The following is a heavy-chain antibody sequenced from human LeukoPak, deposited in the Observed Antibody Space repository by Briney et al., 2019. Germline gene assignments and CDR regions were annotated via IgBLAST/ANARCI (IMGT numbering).Heavy chain of an antibody. Sequence: SQTLSLTCTVSGVSIGSYYWRRLRQPPGKGLEWIGYIYYSGSTYYNPSLKSRVTISVDTSKNQFSLKLSSVTAADTAVYYCARDLIGVVPAASYGMDVWGQGTTVTVSS. CDR2: IYYSGST. CDR1: GVSIGSYY. J-gene: IGHJ6*02. CDR3: ARDLIGVVPAASYGMDV. V-gene: IGHV4-30-4*01. D-gene: IGHD2-2*01.